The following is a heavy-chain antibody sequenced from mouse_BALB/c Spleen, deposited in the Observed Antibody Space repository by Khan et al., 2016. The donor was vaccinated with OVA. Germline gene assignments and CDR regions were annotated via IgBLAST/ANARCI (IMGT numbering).Heavy chain of an antibody. CDR2: INPDNGDT. D-gene: IGHD3-1*01. V-gene: IGHV1-37*01. CDR1: GYSFTGYF. Sequence: VQLQQSGPELVKPGASVKISCKASGYSFTGYFMNWVKPSHGKSLDWIGRINPDNGDTFYNQKFKGKATLTVDKSSTTAHMELLSLTSADSAVYDCGNSGGSYYFDYWGQGTTLTVSS. J-gene: IGHJ2*01. CDR3: GNSGGSYYFDY.